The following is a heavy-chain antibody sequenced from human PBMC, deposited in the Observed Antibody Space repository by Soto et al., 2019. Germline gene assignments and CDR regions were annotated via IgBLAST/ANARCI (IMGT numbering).Heavy chain of an antibody. Sequence: QVQVVQSGAEVKKPESSVKVSCKPSGGTFNTYTVNWVRQAPGHGLEWMGRFIPILDMANYAQKFQDRVTITADRSTITAYMELNSLTSDDTAVYYCAITYCRDNSCPRDFDFWGPGTRVTVSS. CDR3: AITYCRDNSCPRDFDF. J-gene: IGHJ4*02. CDR1: GGTFNTYT. V-gene: IGHV1-69*02. D-gene: IGHD2-21*01. CDR2: FIPILDMA.